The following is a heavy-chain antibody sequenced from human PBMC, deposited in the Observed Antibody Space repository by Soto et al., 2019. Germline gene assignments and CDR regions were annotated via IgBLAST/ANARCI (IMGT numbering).Heavy chain of an antibody. D-gene: IGHD6-6*01. J-gene: IGHJ3*02. V-gene: IGHV4-31*03. CDR1: GDSISTARYY. CDR2: IYYSVDT. Sequence: SETLSLTCTVSGDSISTARYYWNWIRQHPGKGLEWIGYIYYSVDTSYNPSLQSRVFISVDTSKNQFSLKLSGVTAADTAVYYCARNTYNLCASSSCHAIDIWGQGTMVTVSS. CDR3: ARNTYNLCASSSCHAIDI.